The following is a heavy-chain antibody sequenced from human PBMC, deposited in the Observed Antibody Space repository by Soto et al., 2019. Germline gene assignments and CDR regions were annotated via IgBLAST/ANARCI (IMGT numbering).Heavy chain of an antibody. D-gene: IGHD2-21*02. CDR3: TRDGRGLGRLSLFEY. Sequence: GGSLRLSCAASGFNVNSDYINWVRQTPGKGLEWVASIYSGETTYYADSVRGRFTISSDKSKNTLYFQLSSLRIEDTAVYYCTRDGRGLGRLSLFEYWGQGVLVTVSS. CDR2: IYSGETT. V-gene: IGHV3-53*01. CDR1: GFNVNSDY. J-gene: IGHJ4*02.